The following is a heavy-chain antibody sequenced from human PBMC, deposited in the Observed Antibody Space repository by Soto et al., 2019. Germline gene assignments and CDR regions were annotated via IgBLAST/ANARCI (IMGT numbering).Heavy chain of an antibody. CDR3: ARHVSVVRGAFDI. CDR1: GVSISSSSYY. Sequence: QLQLQESGPGLVKPSETLSLTCTVSGVSISSSSYYWGWIRQPPGKGLEWIGSIYYSGSTYYNPPLKSRVTPSGDTSNNQVSLKLSSVTAADTAVYYCARHVSVVRGAFDIWGQGTMVTVSS. CDR2: IYYSGST. V-gene: IGHV4-39*01. J-gene: IGHJ3*02. D-gene: IGHD2-15*01.